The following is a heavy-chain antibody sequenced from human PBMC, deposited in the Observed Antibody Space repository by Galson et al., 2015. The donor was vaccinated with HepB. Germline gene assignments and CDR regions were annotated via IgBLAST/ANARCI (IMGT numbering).Heavy chain of an antibody. Sequence: SVKVSCKASGSTFTTYYIQWVRQAPGQGLEWMGIVNPNGGGTSYAQKFQGRVAMSRDTSTSTVYMELSSLRSEDTAVYYCARGRKSCAGGSCYSVDWFDPWGQGTLVTVYS. D-gene: IGHD2-15*01. CDR3: ARGRKSCAGGSCYSVDWFDP. V-gene: IGHV1-46*01. CDR1: GSTFTTYY. J-gene: IGHJ5*02. CDR2: VNPNGGGT.